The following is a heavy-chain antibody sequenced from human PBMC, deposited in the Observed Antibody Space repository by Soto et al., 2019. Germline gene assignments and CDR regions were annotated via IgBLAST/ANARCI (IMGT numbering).Heavy chain of an antibody. V-gene: IGHV3-23*01. D-gene: IGHD6-19*01. CDR3: AKCGPSGSGWCYY. Sequence: GGSLRLSCTASGFSFSSYAMSWVRQAPGKGLEWVSAISGSGGSTYYADSVKGRFTISRDNSKSTLYLQMNSLRAEDTAVYYCAKCGPSGSGWCYYWGQGTLVTVSS. CDR1: GFSFSSYA. J-gene: IGHJ4*02. CDR2: ISGSGGST.